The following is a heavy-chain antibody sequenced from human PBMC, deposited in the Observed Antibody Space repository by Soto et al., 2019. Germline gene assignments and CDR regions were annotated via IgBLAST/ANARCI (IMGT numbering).Heavy chain of an antibody. D-gene: IGHD3-10*01. V-gene: IGHV3-21*06. J-gene: IGHJ4*02. CDR1: GFTFTRYS. CDR2: ISSTTNYI. CDR3: AREFEDLTSNFDY. Sequence: PGGSLRLSRAASGFTFTRYSMNWVRQAPGKGLEWVSSISSTTNYIYYGDSMKGRFTISRDNAKNSLYLEMNSLRAEDTAVYYCAREFEDLTSNFDYWGQGTLVTVSS.